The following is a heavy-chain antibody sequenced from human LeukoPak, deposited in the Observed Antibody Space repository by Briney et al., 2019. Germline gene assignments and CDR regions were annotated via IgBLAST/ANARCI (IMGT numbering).Heavy chain of an antibody. D-gene: IGHD1-26*01. CDR2: ISAYNGNT. Sequence: ASVKVSCKASGYTFTSYGISWVRQAPGQGLGWMGWISAYNGNTNYAQKLQGRVTMTTDTSTSTAYMELRSLRSDDTAVYHCARDEVGATVDYWGQGTLVTVSS. CDR3: ARDEVGATVDY. V-gene: IGHV1-18*01. CDR1: GYTFTSYG. J-gene: IGHJ4*02.